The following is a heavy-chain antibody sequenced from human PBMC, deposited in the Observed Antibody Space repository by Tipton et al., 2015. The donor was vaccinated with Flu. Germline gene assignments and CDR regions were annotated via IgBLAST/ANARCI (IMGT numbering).Heavy chain of an antibody. CDR2: INTGGNT. CDR1: GFTFSSYD. CDR3: ARAGNNYYGMDV. Sequence: SLRLSCVASGFTFSSYDMHWVRQATGKGLEWVSAINTGGNTFYPDSVKGRFTISRENAKNSLYLLLNSLRAGDTAVYYCARAGNNYYGMDVWGQGTTVTVPS. D-gene: IGHD1/OR15-1a*01. V-gene: IGHV3-13*01. J-gene: IGHJ6*02.